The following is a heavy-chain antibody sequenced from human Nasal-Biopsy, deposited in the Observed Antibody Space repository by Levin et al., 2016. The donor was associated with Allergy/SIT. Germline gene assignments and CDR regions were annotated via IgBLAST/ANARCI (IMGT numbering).Heavy chain of an antibody. CDR3: VRMRYAANFLGWFDT. V-gene: IGHV5-10-1*01. Sequence: GESLKISCQGSGYSFTRFWITWVRQKPDKGLEWMGRIDPSDSYTNYSPSFQGHVSISADKSVSTAYLQWSGLRASDTAIYFCVRMRYAANFLGWFDTWGQGTLVTVSS. CDR2: IDPSDSYT. D-gene: IGHD3-16*01. CDR1: GYSFTRFW. J-gene: IGHJ5*02.